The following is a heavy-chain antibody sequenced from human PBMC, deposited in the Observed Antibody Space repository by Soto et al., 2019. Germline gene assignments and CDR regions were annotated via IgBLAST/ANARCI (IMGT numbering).Heavy chain of an antibody. Sequence: PGGSLRLSCSASGFTFSSYGMHCVRQAPGKGLEWVAVTSYDGSNKYYADSVKGRFTISRDNSKNTLYLQMNSLRAEDTAVYYCAKGRNDFWSGYYKGRDWFDPWGQGTLVTSPQ. CDR2: TSYDGSNK. J-gene: IGHJ5*02. V-gene: IGHV3-30*18. CDR1: GFTFSSYG. CDR3: AKGRNDFWSGYYKGRDWFDP. D-gene: IGHD3-3*01.